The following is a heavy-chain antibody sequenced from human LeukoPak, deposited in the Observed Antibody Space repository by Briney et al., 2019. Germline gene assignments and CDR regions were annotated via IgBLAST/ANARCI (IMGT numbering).Heavy chain of an antibody. D-gene: IGHD3-22*01. CDR1: GYTFTNYG. CDR2: ISTYKRNI. V-gene: IGHV1-18*01. CDR3: ARDSDSSGYYFDS. Sequence: ASVKVSCKASGYTFTNYGISWVRQAPGQGLEWMGWISTYKRNINYAHKLQGRVTMTTDTSTSTAYMELRSLRSDDTAVYYCARDSDSSGYYFDSWGQGTLVTVSS. J-gene: IGHJ4*02.